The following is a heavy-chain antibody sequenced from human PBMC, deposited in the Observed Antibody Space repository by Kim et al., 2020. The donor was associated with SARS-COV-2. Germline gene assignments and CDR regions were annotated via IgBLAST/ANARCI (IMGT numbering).Heavy chain of an antibody. CDR3: AKAKAVTGTTLDMDV. CDR1: GFTFDDYA. Sequence: GGSLRLSCAASGFTFDDYAMHWVRQPPGKGLEWVSFINWDGKTTFYADSVKGRFTISRDNSKNSLYLQMNSLTTEDTAFYYCAKAKAVTGTTLDMDVWG. CDR2: INWDGKTT. V-gene: IGHV3-43*01. J-gene: IGHJ6*02. D-gene: IGHD6-19*01.